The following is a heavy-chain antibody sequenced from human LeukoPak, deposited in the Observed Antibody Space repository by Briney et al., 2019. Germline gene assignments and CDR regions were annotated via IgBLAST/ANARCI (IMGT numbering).Heavy chain of an antibody. Sequence: AGGSLRLSCAASGFTVSSNYMSWVRQAPGKGLEWVSVIYSGGSTYYADSVKGRFTISRDNSKNTLYLQMNSLRAEDTAVYYCARETTIFGVVIVYWGQGALVTVSS. CDR2: IYSGGST. V-gene: IGHV3-66*02. CDR1: GFTVSSNY. J-gene: IGHJ4*02. CDR3: ARETTIFGVVIVY. D-gene: IGHD3-3*01.